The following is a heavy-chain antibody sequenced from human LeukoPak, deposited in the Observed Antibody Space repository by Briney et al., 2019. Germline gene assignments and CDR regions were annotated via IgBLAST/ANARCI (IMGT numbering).Heavy chain of an antibody. D-gene: IGHD3-22*01. Sequence: SVTVSCKASGGTFSSYAISWVRQAPGQGLEWMGGIIPIFGTANYAQKFQGRVTITTDESTSTAYMELSSLRSEDTAVYYCARVGGDTDYYDSSGYYDYWGQGTLVTVSS. J-gene: IGHJ4*02. CDR2: IIPIFGTA. CDR1: GGTFSSYA. CDR3: ARVGGDTDYYDSSGYYDY. V-gene: IGHV1-69*05.